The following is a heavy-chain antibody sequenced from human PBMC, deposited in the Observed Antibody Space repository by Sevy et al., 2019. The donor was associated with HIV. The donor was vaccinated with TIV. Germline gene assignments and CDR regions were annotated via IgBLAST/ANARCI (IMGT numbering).Heavy chain of an antibody. V-gene: IGHV1-18*01. D-gene: IGHD2-8*01. CDR2: ISPYQGDT. Sequence: ASVKVSCKASGYIFRNYGITWVRQAPGQGLEWVGWISPYQGDTNSAEKLQGRLSMTTDTSANTAYMELGSLTSDDTAVYYCARGGHHTNGVVYFFDFWGQGTLVTVSS. J-gene: IGHJ4*02. CDR3: ARGGHHTNGVVYFFDF. CDR1: GYIFRNYG.